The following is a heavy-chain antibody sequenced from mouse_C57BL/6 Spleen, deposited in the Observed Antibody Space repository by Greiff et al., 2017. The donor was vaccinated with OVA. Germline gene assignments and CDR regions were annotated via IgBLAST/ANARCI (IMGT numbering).Heavy chain of an antibody. CDR1: GYTFTSYG. CDR3: AREDYGRGFAY. D-gene: IGHD2-4*01. Sequence: QVQLKQSGAELARPGASVKLSCKASGYTFTSYGISWVKQRTGQGLEWIGEIYPRSGNTYYNEKFKGKATLTADKSSSTSYMELRSLTSEDSAVYFCAREDYGRGFAYWGQGTLVTVSA. V-gene: IGHV1-81*01. CDR2: IYPRSGNT. J-gene: IGHJ3*01.